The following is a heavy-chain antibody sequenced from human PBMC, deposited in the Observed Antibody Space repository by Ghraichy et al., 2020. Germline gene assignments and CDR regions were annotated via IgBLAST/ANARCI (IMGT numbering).Heavy chain of an antibody. CDR2: INPNSGGT. D-gene: IGHD2-15*01. J-gene: IGHJ4*02. Sequence: ASVKVSCKASGYTFTGYYMHWVRQAPGQGLEWMGWINPNSGGTNYAQKFQGRVTMTRDTSISTAYMELSRLRSDDTAVYYCARAFMAGHCSGGSCYTDYWGQGTLVTVSS. CDR1: GYTFTGYY. CDR3: ARAFMAGHCSGGSCYTDY. V-gene: IGHV1-2*02.